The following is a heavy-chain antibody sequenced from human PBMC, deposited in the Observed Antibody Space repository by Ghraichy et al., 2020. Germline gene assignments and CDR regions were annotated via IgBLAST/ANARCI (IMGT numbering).Heavy chain of an antibody. CDR3: ARGRVEYSSSPAGWFDP. CDR2: INHSGST. Sequence: SETLSLTCAVYGGSFSGYYWSWIRQPPGKGLEWIGEINHSGSTNYNPSLKSRVTISVDTSKNQFSLKLSSVTAADTAVYYCARGRVEYSSSPAGWFDPWGQGTLVTVSS. CDR1: GGSFSGYY. D-gene: IGHD6-13*01. J-gene: IGHJ5*02. V-gene: IGHV4-34*01.